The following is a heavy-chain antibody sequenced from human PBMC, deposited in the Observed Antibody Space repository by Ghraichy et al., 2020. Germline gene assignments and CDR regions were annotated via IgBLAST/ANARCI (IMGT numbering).Heavy chain of an antibody. Sequence: GGSLRLSCAASGFTFSRYWMSWVRQAPGKGLEWVANIKQDGSEKYYLDSVKGRFTISRDNAKNSLYMHLNSLRAEDTALYYCGRFLGAYDFVEYWGQGTLVTVSS. D-gene: IGHD5-12*01. J-gene: IGHJ4*02. CDR2: IKQDGSEK. CDR3: GRFLGAYDFVEY. V-gene: IGHV3-7*01. CDR1: GFTFSRYW.